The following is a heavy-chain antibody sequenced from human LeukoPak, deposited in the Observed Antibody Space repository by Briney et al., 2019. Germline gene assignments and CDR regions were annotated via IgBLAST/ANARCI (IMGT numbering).Heavy chain of an antibody. CDR3: ARGPSAGGYDYVWGSYRYTGQDY. V-gene: IGHV3-30*04. Sequence: PGGSLRLSCAASGFTFSSYAMHWVRQAPGKGVGWGAGISYDGSNKYYADSVKGRFTISRDNSKNTLYLQMNSLRAEDTAVYCCARGPSAGGYDYVWGSYRYTGQDYWGQGTLVTVSS. D-gene: IGHD3-16*02. CDR2: ISYDGSNK. CDR1: GFTFSSYA. J-gene: IGHJ4*02.